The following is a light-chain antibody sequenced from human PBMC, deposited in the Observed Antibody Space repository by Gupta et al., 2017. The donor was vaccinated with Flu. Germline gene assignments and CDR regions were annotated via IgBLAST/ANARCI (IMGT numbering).Light chain of an antibody. J-gene: IGLJ1*01. V-gene: IGLV2-8*01. Sequence: QSALTQPPSASGSPGQSVTISCTGTSSDVGGNNYVSWYQHHPAKAPKLMIFAVNERPSGVPDRFSGSKSGNTASLTVSGLQADDEADYYCSSYAGSNNYVFGTGTKITVL. CDR1: SSDVGGNNY. CDR3: SSYAGSNNYV. CDR2: AVN.